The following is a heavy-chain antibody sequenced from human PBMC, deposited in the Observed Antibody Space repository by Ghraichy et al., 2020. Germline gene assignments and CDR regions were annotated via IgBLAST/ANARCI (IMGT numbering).Heavy chain of an antibody. J-gene: IGHJ6*02. V-gene: IGHV6-1*01. D-gene: IGHD6-13*01. CDR1: GDSVSSNSAS. CDR3: ARDIESQQLVGYYYYGMDV. CDR2: TYYRSKWYN. Sequence: SQTLSLTCAISGDSVSSNSASWNWIRQSPSRGLEWLGRTYYRSKWYNDYAVSVKSRITINPDTSKNQFSMQLNSVTPEDTAVYYCARDIESQQLVGYYYYGMDVWGQGTPVTVSS.